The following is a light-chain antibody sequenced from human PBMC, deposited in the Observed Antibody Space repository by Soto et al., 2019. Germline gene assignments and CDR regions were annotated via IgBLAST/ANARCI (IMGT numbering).Light chain of an antibody. V-gene: IGKV3-20*01. J-gene: IGKJ5*01. CDR2: GAS. CDR1: QSVSSSY. CDR3: QQYIKWPIT. Sequence: EIVLTQSPCTLSLSPGERATLSCRASQSVSSSYLAWYQQQPGQAPRLLIYGASSRATGIPDRFSGSGSGTDFTLTISRLEPEDFAVYYCQQYIKWPITFGQGTRLEIK.